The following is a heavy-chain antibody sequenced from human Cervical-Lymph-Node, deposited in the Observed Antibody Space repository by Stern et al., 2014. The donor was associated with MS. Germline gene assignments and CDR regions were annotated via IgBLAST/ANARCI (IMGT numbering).Heavy chain of an antibody. Sequence: EVQLVESGPEVKRPGGSLKISCQASGYTFTSYWIGWVRQLPGKGREWTAIIFPGGSDIRSSPSFQGQVTISADKSSSTAYLQWNNLKASDTAIYYCARQRYFDYWGQGTLVTVSS. CDR1: GYTFTSYW. V-gene: IGHV5-51*01. J-gene: IGHJ4*02. CDR3: ARQRYFDY. CDR2: IFPGGSDI.